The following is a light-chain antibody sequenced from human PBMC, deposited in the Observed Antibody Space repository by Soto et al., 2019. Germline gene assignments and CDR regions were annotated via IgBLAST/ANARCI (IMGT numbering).Light chain of an antibody. J-gene: IGKJ5*01. CDR1: HSLLYSNAYNY. CDR3: MQGRESLT. CDR2: LGS. V-gene: IGKV2-28*01. Sequence: IVTTQSPLSLPVTPGEPASMSCRSSHSLLYSNAYNYIDWYLQKPGQSPQLLIYLGSHRASGVPDRFSGSGSGTNFTLKINRVEAEDVGIYYCMQGRESLTFGQGTRLEI.